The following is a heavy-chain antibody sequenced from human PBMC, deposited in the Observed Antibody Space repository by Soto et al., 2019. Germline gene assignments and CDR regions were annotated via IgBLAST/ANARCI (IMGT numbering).Heavy chain of an antibody. Sequence: QVQLVQSGAEVKKPGSSVKVSCKASGGTFSSYAISWVRQAPGQGLEWMGGIIPIFGTANYAQKFQGRVTITADESTSTAYMELSSLRSEDMAVYYCASTLSDCSSTSCYRFFWFDPWGQGTLVTVSS. CDR3: ASTLSDCSSTSCYRFFWFDP. CDR1: GGTFSSYA. V-gene: IGHV1-69*01. D-gene: IGHD2-2*01. CDR2: IIPIFGTA. J-gene: IGHJ5*02.